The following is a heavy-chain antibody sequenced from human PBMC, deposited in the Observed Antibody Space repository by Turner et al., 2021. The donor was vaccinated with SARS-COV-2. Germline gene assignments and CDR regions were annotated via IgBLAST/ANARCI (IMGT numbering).Heavy chain of an antibody. CDR2: LDRKGGNT. CDR1: DYSLTYLS. CDR3: EYDGHVS. V-gene: IGHV1-24*01. Sequence: QVQLGQSGAEVKKPGASVKVSCKVCDYSLTYLSMHWGRQSHGKGLEWMGNLDRKGGNTKDTEKFQGNIALTEDTSMDTAAMELSRLVSEDGAVCYYEYDGHVSWGQGTPVTVSS. J-gene: IGHJ4*03. D-gene: IGHD1-1*01.